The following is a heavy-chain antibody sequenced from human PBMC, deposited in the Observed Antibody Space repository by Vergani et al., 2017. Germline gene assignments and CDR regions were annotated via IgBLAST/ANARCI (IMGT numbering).Heavy chain of an antibody. CDR3: ARDGKSSDYLKRYNWFDP. D-gene: IGHD3-16*01. CDR2: INPNSGGT. CDR1: GYTFTGYY. Sequence: QVQLVQSGAEVKKPGASVKVSCKASGYTFTGYYMHWVRQAPGQGLEWMGWINPNSGGTNYAQKFQGRVTMTRDTSISTAYMELSRLRSDDTAVYYCARDGKSSDYLKRYNWFDPWGQGTLVTVSS. V-gene: IGHV1-2*02. J-gene: IGHJ5*02.